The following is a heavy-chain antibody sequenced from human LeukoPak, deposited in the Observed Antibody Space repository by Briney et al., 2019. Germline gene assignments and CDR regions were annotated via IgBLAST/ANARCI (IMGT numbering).Heavy chain of an antibody. Sequence: WGSLRLSCAASGFTFDDYTMHWVRQAPGKGLEWVSLISWDGGSTYYADSVKGRFTISRDNSKNSLYLQMNSLRTEDTALYYCAKDNGRVGSYYFDYWGQGTLVTVSS. CDR3: AKDNGRVGSYYFDY. CDR2: ISWDGGST. V-gene: IGHV3-43*01. CDR1: GFTFDDYT. D-gene: IGHD3-10*01. J-gene: IGHJ4*02.